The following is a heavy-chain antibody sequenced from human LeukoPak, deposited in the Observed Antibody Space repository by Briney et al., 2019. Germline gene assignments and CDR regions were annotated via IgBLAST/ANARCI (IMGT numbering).Heavy chain of an antibody. Sequence: ASVKVSCKASGYTFTGYYIHWVRQAPGQGLEWMGWINPISGATNYAQKFRGWVTMTRDTSISTAYMELNRLKSDDTAVYYCVREGGYIAYEPFDYWGQGTLVTVSS. V-gene: IGHV1-2*04. CDR3: VREGGYIAYEPFDY. CDR2: INPISGAT. D-gene: IGHD5-12*01. J-gene: IGHJ4*02. CDR1: GYTFTGYY.